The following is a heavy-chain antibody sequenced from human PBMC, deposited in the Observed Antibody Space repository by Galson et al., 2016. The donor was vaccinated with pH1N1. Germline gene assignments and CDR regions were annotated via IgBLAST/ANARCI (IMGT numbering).Heavy chain of an antibody. Sequence: SLRLSCAASGFTFSAYWMHWVRQAPGKGLVWVSRVYTDGGRTGYADSVRGRFTISRDNAKNTLYLQMSSLRAEDTAVYYCARGDYVGYVVDQWGQGTLVAVSS. CDR2: VYTDGGRT. CDR3: ARGDYVGYVVDQ. J-gene: IGHJ4*02. CDR1: GFTFSAYW. D-gene: IGHD4-23*01. V-gene: IGHV3-74*01.